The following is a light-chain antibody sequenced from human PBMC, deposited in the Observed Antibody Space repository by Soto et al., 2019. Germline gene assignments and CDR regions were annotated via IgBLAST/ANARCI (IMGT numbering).Light chain of an antibody. J-gene: IGLJ2*01. CDR3: SPYTSRSARV. CDR2: DVS. Sequence: QSALTQPASVSGSPGQSITISCTGTSSDVGGYNYVSWYQQHPGKAPKLMIYDVSNRPSGVSNRFSGSKSGNTASLTISGLQAEDEADYYCSPYTSRSARVFGGGTKLTVL. CDR1: SSDVGGYNY. V-gene: IGLV2-14*01.